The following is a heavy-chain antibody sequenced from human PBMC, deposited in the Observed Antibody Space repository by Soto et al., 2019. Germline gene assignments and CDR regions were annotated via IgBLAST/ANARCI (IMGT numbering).Heavy chain of an antibody. Sequence: QLQLQESGSGLVKPSQTLSLTCAVSGGSISSGGYSWSWIRQPPGKGMEWIGYIYHSGSTYYNPSPRSRATISVDRSKNQFSLKLSSVTAADTAVYYGARAGGLGAVAVDYWGQGTLVTVSS. CDR1: GGSISSGGYS. D-gene: IGHD6-19*01. J-gene: IGHJ4*02. CDR3: ARAGGLGAVAVDY. V-gene: IGHV4-30-2*01. CDR2: IYHSGST.